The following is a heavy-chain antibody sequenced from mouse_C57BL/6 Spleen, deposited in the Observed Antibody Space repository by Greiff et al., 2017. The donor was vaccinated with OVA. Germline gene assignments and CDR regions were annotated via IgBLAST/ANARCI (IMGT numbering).Heavy chain of an antibody. D-gene: IGHD1-1*01. CDR3: ASGGTTVKGDY. V-gene: IGHV1-55*01. CDR2: IYPGSGST. CDR1: GYTFTSYW. J-gene: IGHJ2*01. Sequence: QVQLQQSGAELVKPGASVKMSCKASGYTFTSYWITWVKQRPGQGLEWIGDIYPGSGSTNYNEKFKSKATLTVDTSSSTAYMQLSSLTSEDSAVYYCASGGTTVKGDYWGQGTTLTVSS.